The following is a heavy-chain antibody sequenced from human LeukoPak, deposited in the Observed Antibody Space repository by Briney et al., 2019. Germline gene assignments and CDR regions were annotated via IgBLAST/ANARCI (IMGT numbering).Heavy chain of an antibody. D-gene: IGHD4-17*01. CDR1: GFTVSSNY. V-gene: IGHV3-21*01. CDR2: TSSSTSYI. Sequence: GGSLRLSCAASGFTVSSNYMSWVRQAPGKGLEWVSSTSSSTSYIYYADSVKGRFTISKDNAKNSLYLQMNSLRAEDTAVYYCARAGGSTVSHSDYWGQGTLVTVSS. CDR3: ARAGGSTVSHSDY. J-gene: IGHJ4*02.